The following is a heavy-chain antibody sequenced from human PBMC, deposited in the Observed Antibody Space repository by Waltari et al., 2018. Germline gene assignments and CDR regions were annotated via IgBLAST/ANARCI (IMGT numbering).Heavy chain of an antibody. D-gene: IGHD4-17*01. Sequence: EVQLVESGGGLVQPEGSLRLSCAASGFTFSSYWMHWVRQAPGKGLVWVSRINSDGSSTSYADYVKGRFTISRGNAKNTLYLQMNSLGAEDTAVYYCARDPPATVTIVGMDVWGKGTTVTISS. J-gene: IGHJ6*04. CDR3: ARDPPATVTIVGMDV. V-gene: IGHV3-74*01. CDR1: GFTFSSYW. CDR2: INSDGSST.